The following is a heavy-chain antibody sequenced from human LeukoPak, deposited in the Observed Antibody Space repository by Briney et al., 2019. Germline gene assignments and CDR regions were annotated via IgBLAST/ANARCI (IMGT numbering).Heavy chain of an antibody. CDR3: ARYSAMDPGAFDI. D-gene: IGHD5-18*01. CDR1: GFTVSGNY. J-gene: IGHJ3*02. Sequence: PGGSLRLSCAASGFTVSGNYMSWVRQAPGKGLEWVSVIYSGGSTYYADSVKGRFTISRDNSKNTLYLQMNSLRAEDTAVYYCARYSAMDPGAFDIWGQGTVVTVSS. V-gene: IGHV3-53*01. CDR2: IYSGGST.